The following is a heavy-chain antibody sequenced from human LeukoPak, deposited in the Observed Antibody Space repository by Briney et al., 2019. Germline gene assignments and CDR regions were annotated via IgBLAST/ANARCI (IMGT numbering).Heavy chain of an antibody. D-gene: IGHD6-6*01. V-gene: IGHV1-2*06. J-gene: IGHJ4*02. CDR3: ASTDRYSSSSEIFDY. CDR1: GYTFTGYY. Sequence: GASVKVSCKASGYTFTGYYMHWVRQAPGQGLEWMERINPNSGGTNYAQKFQGRVTMTRDTSISAAYMELSRLRSDDTAVYYCASTDRYSSSSEIFDYWGQGTLVTVSS. CDR2: INPNSGGT.